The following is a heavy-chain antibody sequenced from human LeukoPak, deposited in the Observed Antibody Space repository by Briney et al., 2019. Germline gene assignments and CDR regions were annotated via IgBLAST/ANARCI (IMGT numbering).Heavy chain of an antibody. CDR3: ARGLGSRYYFNS. CDR1: GGSVSSGSYY. Sequence: PSETLSLTCTVSGGSVSSGSYYWSWIRQPPGKGLEWIGYIYYSGSTNYNPSLKSRVTISVDTSKNQFSLRLNSLTAADTAVYYCARGLGSRYYFNSWGQGTLVTVSS. V-gene: IGHV4-61*01. D-gene: IGHD3-10*01. J-gene: IGHJ4*02. CDR2: IYYSGST.